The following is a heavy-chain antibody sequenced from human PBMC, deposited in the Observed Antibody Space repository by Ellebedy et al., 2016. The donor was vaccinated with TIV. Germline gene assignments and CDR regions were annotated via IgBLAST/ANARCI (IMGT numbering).Heavy chain of an antibody. J-gene: IGHJ4*02. Sequence: SQTLSLTCAISGDSVSSNSAGWNWIRQSPSRGLEWLGRTYYRSKWYNDYAVSVKSRITINPDTSKNQFSLQLNSVTPEDTAVYYCARMGYSSTLPDLDYWGQGTLVTVSS. CDR3: ARMGYSSTLPDLDY. CDR1: GDSVSSNSAG. V-gene: IGHV6-1*01. CDR2: TYYRSKWYN. D-gene: IGHD6-13*01.